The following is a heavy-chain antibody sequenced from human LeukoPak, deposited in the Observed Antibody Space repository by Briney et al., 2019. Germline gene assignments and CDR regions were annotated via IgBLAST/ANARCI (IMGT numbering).Heavy chain of an antibody. V-gene: IGHV3-48*03. Sequence: GGSLRLSCAASGFTFSSHEMNWVRQAPGKGLEGMSHISNGATTIYYANSVKRRFTISRDNAKNSLYLQMNSLRAEDTAVYYCARGGYCSSTICYPRNAFDMWGQGTVVTVSS. J-gene: IGHJ3*02. CDR3: ARGGYCSSTICYPRNAFDM. D-gene: IGHD2-2*01. CDR2: ISNGATTI. CDR1: GFTFSSHE.